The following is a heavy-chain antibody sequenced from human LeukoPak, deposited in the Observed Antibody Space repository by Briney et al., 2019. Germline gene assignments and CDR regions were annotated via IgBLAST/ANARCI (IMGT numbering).Heavy chain of an antibody. CDR2: IYYSGST. D-gene: IGHD2-15*01. V-gene: IGHV4-31*03. CDR3: ARGVGEYCSGGSCYPFDY. CDR1: GGSISSGGYY. J-gene: IGHJ4*02. Sequence: SETLSLTCTVSGGSISSGGYYWSWIRQHPGKGLEWIGYIYYSGSTYYNPSLKSRVTISVDTSKNQFSLKLSSVTAADTAVYYCARGVGEYCSGGSCYPFDYWGQGTLVTVS.